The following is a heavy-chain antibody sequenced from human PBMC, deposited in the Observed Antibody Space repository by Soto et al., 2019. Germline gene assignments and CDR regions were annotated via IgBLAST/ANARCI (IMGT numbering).Heavy chain of an antibody. J-gene: IGHJ5*02. CDR2: ISGSGGST. Sequence: EVQLLESGGGLVQPGGSLRLSCAASGFTFSSYAMSWVRQAPGKGLEWVSAISGSGGSTYYADSVKGRFTISSDNSKKTLHLQMNSLRAEDTAVYYCAKEGRSSGYWSWFDPWGQGTLVTVSS. D-gene: IGHD3-22*01. CDR3: AKEGRSSGYWSWFDP. CDR1: GFTFSSYA. V-gene: IGHV3-23*01.